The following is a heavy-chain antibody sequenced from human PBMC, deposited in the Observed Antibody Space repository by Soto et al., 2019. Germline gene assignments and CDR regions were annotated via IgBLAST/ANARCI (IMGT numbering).Heavy chain of an antibody. J-gene: IGHJ3*02. CDR1: GGSVSSGSYY. CDR2: IYYSGST. Sequence: QVQLQESGPGLVKPSETLSLTCTVSGGSVSSGSYYWSWIRQPPGKGLEWIGYIYYSGSTNYNPSLKRRVTISVDTSKNQFSLKLSSVTAADTAVYYCARDTVTTSFNAFDIWGQGTMVTVSS. D-gene: IGHD4-17*01. V-gene: IGHV4-61*01. CDR3: ARDTVTTSFNAFDI.